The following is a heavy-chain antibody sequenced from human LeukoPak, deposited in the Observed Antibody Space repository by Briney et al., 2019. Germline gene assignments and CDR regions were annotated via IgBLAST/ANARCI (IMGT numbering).Heavy chain of an antibody. CDR1: GFTFSSYA. CDR3: AKNLQTGSYFREGIDY. V-gene: IGHV3-23*01. D-gene: IGHD3-10*01. CDR2: ISGSGGST. J-gene: IGHJ4*02. Sequence: PGGSLRLSCAASGFTFSSYAMSWVRQAPGKGLEWVSAISGSGGSTYYADSVKGRFTISRDNSKNTLYLQMNSLRAEDTAVYYCAKNLQTGSYFREGIDYWGQGTLVTVSS.